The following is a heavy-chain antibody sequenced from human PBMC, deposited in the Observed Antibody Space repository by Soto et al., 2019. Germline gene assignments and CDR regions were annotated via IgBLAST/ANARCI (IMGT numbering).Heavy chain of an antibody. CDR2: IYYSGST. V-gene: IGHV4-59*01. Sequence: SETLSLTCTVSGGSMSTYYWSWVRQSLGKGLEWIGYIYYSGSTNYNPSLKSRTTISVDTSKKQFSLKLSSVTAADTAVYYCARGGWYRDYWGQGTLVTVSS. CDR3: ARGGWYRDY. D-gene: IGHD6-19*01. CDR1: GGSMSTYY. J-gene: IGHJ4*02.